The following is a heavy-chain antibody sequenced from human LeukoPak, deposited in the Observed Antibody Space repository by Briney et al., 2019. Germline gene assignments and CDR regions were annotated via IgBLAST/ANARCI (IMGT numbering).Heavy chain of an antibody. CDR1: GYTFTDYF. D-gene: IGHD6-19*01. Sequence: ASVKVSCKTSGYTFTDYFIHWVRQAPGQGLEWMGWINPKSGGTIYAQKFQGRVTMTRDTSISTACMELTRLRYDDTAVYYCVRGVSGWFYWGQGTLVTVSS. J-gene: IGHJ4*02. CDR3: VRGVSGWFY. V-gene: IGHV1-2*02. CDR2: INPKSGGT.